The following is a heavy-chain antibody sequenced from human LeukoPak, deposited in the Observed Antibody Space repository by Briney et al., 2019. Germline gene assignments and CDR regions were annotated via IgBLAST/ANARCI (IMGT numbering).Heavy chain of an antibody. D-gene: IGHD3-16*02. V-gene: IGHV1-18*01. CDR1: GYTFTSYG. Sequence: ASVKVSCKASGYTFTSYGISWVRQAPGQGLEWMGWISAYNGNTNYAQKLQGRVTMTTDTSTSTAYMELRSLRSDDTAVYYCARDGRSYDYVWGSYRNNWFDPWGQGTLVTVSS. CDR3: ARDGRSYDYVWGSYRNNWFDP. J-gene: IGHJ5*02. CDR2: ISAYNGNT.